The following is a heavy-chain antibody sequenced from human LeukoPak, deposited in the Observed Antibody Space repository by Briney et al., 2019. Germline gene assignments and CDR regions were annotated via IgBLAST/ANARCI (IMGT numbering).Heavy chain of an antibody. CDR3: ASTITMRRGWFDP. CDR2: IYHSGST. J-gene: IGHJ5*02. D-gene: IGHD3-22*01. Sequence: SETLSLTCTVSGYSISSGYYWGWIRQPPGKGLEWIGSIYHSGSTYYNPSLKSRVTISVDTSKNQFSLKLSSVTAADAAVYYCASTITMRRGWFDPWGQGTLVTVSS. V-gene: IGHV4-38-2*02. CDR1: GYSISSGYY.